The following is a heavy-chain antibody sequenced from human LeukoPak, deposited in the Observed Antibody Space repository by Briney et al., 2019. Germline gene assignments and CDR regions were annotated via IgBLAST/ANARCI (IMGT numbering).Heavy chain of an antibody. CDR1: GGTFSSYA. D-gene: IGHD3-3*01. CDR3: ARAGTIFGVATTAFDI. Sequence: GASVKVSCKASGGTFSSYAISWVRQAPGQGLEWMGGIIPIFGTANYAQKFQGRVTITTDGSTSTAYMELSSLRSEDTAVYYCARAGTIFGVATTAFDIWGQGTMVTVSS. CDR2: IIPIFGTA. V-gene: IGHV1-69*05. J-gene: IGHJ3*02.